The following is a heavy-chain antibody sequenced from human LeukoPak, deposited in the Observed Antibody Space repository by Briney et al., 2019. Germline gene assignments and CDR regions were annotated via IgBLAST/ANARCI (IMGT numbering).Heavy chain of an antibody. Sequence: SETLSLTCIVSGGSISSYFWTWIRQPAGKGLEWIGRIYTSGSTNYNPSLKSRVTISVDTSKNQFSLKLSSVTAADTAVYYCARVVPAAIGDWFDPWGQGTLVTVSS. CDR1: GGSISSYF. D-gene: IGHD2-2*01. J-gene: IGHJ5*02. CDR3: ARVVPAAIGDWFDP. V-gene: IGHV4-4*07. CDR2: IYTSGST.